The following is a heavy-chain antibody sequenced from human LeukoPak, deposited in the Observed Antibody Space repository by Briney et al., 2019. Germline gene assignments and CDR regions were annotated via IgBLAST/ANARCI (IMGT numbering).Heavy chain of an antibody. CDR2: IYYSGCS. CDR3: ARRRYYDSTGFLG. J-gene: IGHJ1*01. Sequence: SETLSLTCTVSGDSISSSSYYWGWVRRPPAKGRVCIADIYYSGCSYYTPSLKSRVTSSLATSKHQFSLKLRSVTAADTSLYFCARRRYYDSTGFLGWGPGTLV. V-gene: IGHV4-39*01. CDR1: GDSISSSSYY. D-gene: IGHD3-22*01.